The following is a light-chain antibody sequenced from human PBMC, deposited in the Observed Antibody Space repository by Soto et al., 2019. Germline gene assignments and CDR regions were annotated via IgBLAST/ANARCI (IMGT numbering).Light chain of an antibody. CDR1: QSVSSSY. Sequence: VLTQSPGTLSLSTGERATLSCRASQSVSSSYLAWYQQKPGQAPRLLIFAASSRATGIPDRFSGSGSGTDFTLTISRLEPEDFAMYYCQQYDISPQTFGQGTKVDNK. V-gene: IGKV3-20*01. J-gene: IGKJ1*01. CDR3: QQYDISPQT. CDR2: AAS.